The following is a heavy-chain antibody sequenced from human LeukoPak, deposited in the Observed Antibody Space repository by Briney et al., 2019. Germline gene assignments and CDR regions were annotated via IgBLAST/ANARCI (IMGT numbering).Heavy chain of an antibody. Sequence: GGSLRLSCAASGFTFSSYAMSWVRQAPGKGLEWVPAISGRDGYTYYADSVKGRFTISRDNSKDTLFLHMSSLRAEDTAVYYCAKGTIAAAGTDCDYWGQGTQVTVSS. CDR2: ISGRDGYT. CDR3: AKGTIAAAGTDCDY. D-gene: IGHD6-13*01. V-gene: IGHV3-23*01. J-gene: IGHJ4*02. CDR1: GFTFSSYA.